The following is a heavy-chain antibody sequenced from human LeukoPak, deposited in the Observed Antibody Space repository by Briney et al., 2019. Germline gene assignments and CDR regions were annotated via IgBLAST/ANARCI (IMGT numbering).Heavy chain of an antibody. D-gene: IGHD3-9*01. CDR2: ISSSSSYI. J-gene: IGHJ4*02. Sequence: GGSLRLSCAASGFTFSSYSMNWVRQAPGKGLEWVSSISSSSSYIYYADSVKGRFTIYRDNAKNSLYLQMNSLRAEDTAVYYCARGHLDYDILTGYSYWGQGTLVTVSS. V-gene: IGHV3-21*01. CDR3: ARGHLDYDILTGYSY. CDR1: GFTFSSYS.